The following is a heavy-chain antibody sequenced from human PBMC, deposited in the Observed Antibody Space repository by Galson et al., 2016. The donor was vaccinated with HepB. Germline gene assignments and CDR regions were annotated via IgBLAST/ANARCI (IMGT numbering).Heavy chain of an antibody. V-gene: IGHV4-31*03. CDR1: GGSISSGAYY. CDR3: ARDSRSHGMAAADP. D-gene: IGHD6-13*01. CDR2: IYYSGST. J-gene: IGHJ5*02. Sequence: TLSLTCTVSGGSISSGAYYWSWIRQHPGKGLEWIGYIYYSGSTYYNPSLKSRVTISIDTSKNQFSLKLSSVTAADPAVYYCARDSRSHGMAAADPWGQGTLVTVSS.